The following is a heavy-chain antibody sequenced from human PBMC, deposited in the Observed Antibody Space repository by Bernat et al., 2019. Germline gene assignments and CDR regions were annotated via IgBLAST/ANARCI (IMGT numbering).Heavy chain of an antibody. CDR1: GGSISSGGYY. J-gene: IGHJ5*02. D-gene: IGHD3-22*01. CDR2: IYYSGST. Sequence: QVQLQESGPGLVKPSQTLSLTCTVSGGSISSGGYYWSWIRQHPGKGLEWIGYIYYSGSTYYNPSLKSRVTISVDTSKNQFSLKLSSVTAADTAVYYCARVGDSSGYYDTNWFDPWGQGTLVTVSS. CDR3: ARVGDSSGYYDTNWFDP. V-gene: IGHV4-31*03.